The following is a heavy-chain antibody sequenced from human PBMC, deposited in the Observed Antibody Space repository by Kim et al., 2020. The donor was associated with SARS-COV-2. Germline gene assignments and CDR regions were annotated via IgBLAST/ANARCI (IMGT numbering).Heavy chain of an antibody. J-gene: IGHJ4*02. CDR1: GDTFTSYS. D-gene: IGHD1-1*01. CDR3: ARDGTTRNGGYYFDY. Sequence: ASVKVSCKASGDTFTSYSMHWVRQAPGQGLEWMGWINVGYGNTRYLQKFQGRVTITRDTSASTAYMELSGLRSEDTAVYFCARDGTTRNGGYYFDYWGQGALVSVSS. CDR2: INVGYGNT. V-gene: IGHV1-3*01.